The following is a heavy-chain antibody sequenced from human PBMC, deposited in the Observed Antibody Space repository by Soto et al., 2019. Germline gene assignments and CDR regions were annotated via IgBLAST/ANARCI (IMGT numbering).Heavy chain of an antibody. Sequence: SETLSLTCTVSGGSISSGGYYWSWIRQHPGKSLEWIGYIYYSGNTYYNQSLKSRVTISVDTSKNQFSLKLSSVTAADTAVYYCARGGPKYCSSSSCYQGGLDVWGKGTTVTVSS. D-gene: IGHD2-2*01. CDR1: GGSISSGGYY. V-gene: IGHV4-31*03. J-gene: IGHJ6*04. CDR3: ARGGPKYCSSSSCYQGGLDV. CDR2: IYYSGNT.